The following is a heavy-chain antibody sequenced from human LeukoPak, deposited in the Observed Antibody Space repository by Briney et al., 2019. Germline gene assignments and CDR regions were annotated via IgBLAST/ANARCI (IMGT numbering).Heavy chain of an antibody. D-gene: IGHD6-25*01. CDR1: GFTFSSYG. Sequence: PGGSLRLSCAASGFTFSSYGMHWVRQAPGKGLEWVAVISYDGSNKYYADSVKGRFTISRDNSKNTLYLQMNSPRAEDTAVYYCAKSEGSGWYYYYYGMDVWGQGTTVTVSS. CDR2: ISYDGSNK. V-gene: IGHV3-30*18. J-gene: IGHJ6*02. CDR3: AKSEGSGWYYYYYGMDV.